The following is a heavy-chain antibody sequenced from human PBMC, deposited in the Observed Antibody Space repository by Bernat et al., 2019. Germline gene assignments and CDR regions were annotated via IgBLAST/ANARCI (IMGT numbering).Heavy chain of an antibody. Sequence: QVQLVESGGGVVQPGRSLRLSCAASGFTFSSYGMHWVRQAPGKGLEWVAVIWYDGNNKYYADSVKGRFTIFRDNFKNTLYLQMNSLRVEDTAVYYCARWEWIGGSFDYWGQGTLVTVSS. CDR1: GFTFSSYG. D-gene: IGHD3-3*01. J-gene: IGHJ4*02. CDR3: ARWEWIGGSFDY. V-gene: IGHV3-33*01. CDR2: IWYDGNNK.